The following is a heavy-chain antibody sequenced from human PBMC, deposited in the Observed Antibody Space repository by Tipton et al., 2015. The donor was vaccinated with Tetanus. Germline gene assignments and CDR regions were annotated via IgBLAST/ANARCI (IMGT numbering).Heavy chain of an antibody. CDR1: GFSFRDFG. D-gene: IGHD2-21*01. CDR2: ISYSSTST. Sequence: SLRLSCAGSGFSFRDFGMNWVRQAPGKGLEWVSYISYSSTSTYYAASVKGRFAVSRDNAKNSLYLQMNTLRDDDTAVYYCARRGEARANWFDSWGQGTLVTVSS. J-gene: IGHJ5*01. CDR3: ARRGEARANWFDS. V-gene: IGHV3-48*02.